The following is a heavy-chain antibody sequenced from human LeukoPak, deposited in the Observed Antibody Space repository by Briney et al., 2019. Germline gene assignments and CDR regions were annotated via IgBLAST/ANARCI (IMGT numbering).Heavy chain of an antibody. J-gene: IGHJ4*02. D-gene: IGHD4-23*01. CDR2: IIPILGIA. CDR3: ARRDSVTFDY. Sequence: SVKVSCTASVGTFSSYAISWVRQAPGQGLEWMGRIIPILGIANYAQKFQGRVTITADKSTSTAYMELSSLRSEDTAVYYCARRDSVTFDYWGQGTLVTVSS. V-gene: IGHV1-69*04. CDR1: VGTFSSYA.